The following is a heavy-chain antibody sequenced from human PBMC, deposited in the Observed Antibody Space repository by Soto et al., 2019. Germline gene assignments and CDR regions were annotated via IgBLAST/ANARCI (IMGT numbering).Heavy chain of an antibody. D-gene: IGHD2-2*01. Sequence: GPTLVNPTQTLTLTCTFYGLSLSTSGGGVGWVRHPPGKALERLALIYWNDDKRYSPSLKSRVTITRDTSKNQVVLTMTNMDPVATATYYCGHSTGEPAAIMGNWFDPCGQGTLVTVSS. V-gene: IGHV2-5*01. CDR3: GHSTGEPAAIMGNWFDP. CDR2: IYWNDDK. J-gene: IGHJ5*02. CDR1: GLSLSTSGGG.